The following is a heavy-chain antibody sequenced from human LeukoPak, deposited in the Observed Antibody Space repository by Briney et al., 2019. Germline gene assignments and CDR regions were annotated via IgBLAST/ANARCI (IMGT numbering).Heavy chain of an antibody. J-gene: IGHJ4*02. D-gene: IGHD5-24*01. V-gene: IGHV4-34*01. Sequence: SETLSLTCAVYGGSFSGYYWSWIRQPPGKGLEWIGEINHSGSTNYNPSLKSRVTISVDTPKNQFSLKLSSVHAADTAVYYCARDGMATPYWGQGTLVTVCS. CDR2: INHSGST. CDR1: GGSFSGYY. CDR3: ARDGMATPY.